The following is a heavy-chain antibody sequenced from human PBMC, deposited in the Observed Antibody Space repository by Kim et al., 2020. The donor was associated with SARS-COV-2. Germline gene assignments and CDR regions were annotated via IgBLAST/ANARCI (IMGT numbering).Heavy chain of an antibody. J-gene: IGHJ4*02. D-gene: IGHD3-9*01. CDR2: IWYDGGTK. CDR1: GFSFSTYG. V-gene: IGHV3-33*01. Sequence: GGSLRLSCAASGFSFSTYGMHWVRQAPGKGLEWVAFIWYDGGTKFYADSVKGRFTISRDNSKSTLYLQMNSLGDEDTAVYYWAREFLTGYFYSLSDWGRGTLVTVSS. CDR3: AREFLTGYFYSLSD.